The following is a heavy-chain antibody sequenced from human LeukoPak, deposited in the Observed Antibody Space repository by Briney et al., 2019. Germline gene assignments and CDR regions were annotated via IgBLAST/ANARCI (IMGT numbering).Heavy chain of an antibody. V-gene: IGHV3-23*01. D-gene: IGHD2-2*01. Sequence: GGSLRLSCAASGFTFSSYAMSWVRQAPGEGLEWVSAISGSGGSTYYADSVKGRSTISRDNSKNTLYLQMNSLRAEDTAVYYCAKDGGYCSSTSCYFDYWGQGTLVTVSS. CDR2: ISGSGGST. CDR1: GFTFSSYA. J-gene: IGHJ4*02. CDR3: AKDGGYCSSTSCYFDY.